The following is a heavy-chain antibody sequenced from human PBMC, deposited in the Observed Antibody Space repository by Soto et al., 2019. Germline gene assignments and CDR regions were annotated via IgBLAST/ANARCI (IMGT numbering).Heavy chain of an antibody. D-gene: IGHD2-2*01. V-gene: IGHV3-23*01. CDR2: ISGSGGST. Sequence: EVQLLESGGGLVQPGGSLRLSCAASGFTFSSYAMSWVRQAPGKGLEWVSAISGSGGSTYYADSVKGRFTISRDNSKNTRYLQMNSLRAEDTAVYYCAKDVRRYCSSTSCLKNWFDPWGQGTLVTVSS. CDR3: AKDVRRYCSSTSCLKNWFDP. CDR1: GFTFSSYA. J-gene: IGHJ5*02.